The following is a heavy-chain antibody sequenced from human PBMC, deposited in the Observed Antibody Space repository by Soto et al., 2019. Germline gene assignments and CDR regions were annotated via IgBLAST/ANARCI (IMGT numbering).Heavy chain of an antibody. CDR2: INPNSGGT. V-gene: IGHV1-2*04. CDR1: GYTFTGYY. Sequence: QVQLVQSGAEVKKPGASVKVSCKASGYTFTGYYMHWVRQAPGQGLEWMGWINPNSGGTNYAQKFQGWVTMTRDTSISTAYMELSRLRSDDTAVYYCARDYAPPIPYGYYYGMDVWGQETTVTVSS. J-gene: IGHJ6*02. D-gene: IGHD2-21*01. CDR3: ARDYAPPIPYGYYYGMDV.